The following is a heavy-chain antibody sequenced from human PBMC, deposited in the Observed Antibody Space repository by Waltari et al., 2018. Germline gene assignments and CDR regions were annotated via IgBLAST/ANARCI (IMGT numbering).Heavy chain of an antibody. V-gene: IGHV4-39*01. CDR2: IYYRGST. Sequence: QLQLQESGPGLVKPWETLSLTCPVPGGSISSSSYYWGWIRQPPGKGLAWIGSIYYRGSTYYNPSLKSRVTISVDTSKNQFSLKLSSVTAADTAVYYCARLCWSQHWYFDLWGRGTLVTVSS. D-gene: IGHD6-13*01. J-gene: IGHJ2*01. CDR3: ARLCWSQHWYFDL. CDR1: GGSISSSSYY.